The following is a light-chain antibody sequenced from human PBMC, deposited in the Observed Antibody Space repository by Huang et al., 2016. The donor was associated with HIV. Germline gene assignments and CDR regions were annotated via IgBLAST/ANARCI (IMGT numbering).Light chain of an antibody. CDR3: LQTNNYPWT. Sequence: AVQMTQSPSSLSASVGDRVTINCRASQAIRNALAWYQHKPGKAPKLVIYTASTLRSGVPSRFSGSGSGTDFTLTINSLQPEDFATYYCLQTNNYPWTFGQGTKVEIK. J-gene: IGKJ1*01. CDR1: QAIRNA. CDR2: TAS. V-gene: IGKV1-6*01.